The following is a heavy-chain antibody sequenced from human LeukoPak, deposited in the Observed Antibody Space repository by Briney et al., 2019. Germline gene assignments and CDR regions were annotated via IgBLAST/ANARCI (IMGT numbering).Heavy chain of an antibody. CDR3: ARAVGKVRFFDY. CDR2: IYSGGST. Sequence: GGSLRLSCAASGFTVSSNYMSWVRQAPGKGLEWVSVIYSGGSTYYADSVKGRFTISRDNSKNTLYLQMNSLRAEDTAVYYCARAVGKVRFFDYWGQGTLVTISS. J-gene: IGHJ4*02. CDR1: GFTVSSNY. D-gene: IGHD3-10*01. V-gene: IGHV3-53*01.